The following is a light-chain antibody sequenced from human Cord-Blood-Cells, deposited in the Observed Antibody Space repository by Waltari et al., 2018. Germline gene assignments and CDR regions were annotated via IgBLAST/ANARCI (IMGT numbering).Light chain of an antibody. Sequence: EIVMTQSPATLSLSPGARATLSCRASQSVSSNLAWYQQKPGQAPRLLIYGASTRATGIPARFSGSGSETEFTLTISSLQSEDFAVYYCQQYNNWPRTFGQGTKVEIK. J-gene: IGKJ1*01. V-gene: IGKV3-15*01. CDR3: QQYNNWPRT. CDR1: QSVSSN. CDR2: GAS.